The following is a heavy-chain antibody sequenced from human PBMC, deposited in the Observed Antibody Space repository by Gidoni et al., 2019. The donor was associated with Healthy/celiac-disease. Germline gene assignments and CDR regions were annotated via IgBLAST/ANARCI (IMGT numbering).Heavy chain of an antibody. J-gene: IGHJ6*02. D-gene: IGHD3-10*01. Sequence: EVQLVESGGGLVTPGGSLRLSCAASGFTFSSDSMNWVRQAPGKGLEWVSSISSSSSYIYYADSVKGRFTISRDNAKNSLYLQMNSLRAEDTAVYYCASGNKRGLLWFGESPRYYYGMDVWGQGTTVTVSS. V-gene: IGHV3-21*01. CDR1: GFTFSSDS. CDR2: ISSSSSYI. CDR3: ASGNKRGLLWFGESPRYYYGMDV.